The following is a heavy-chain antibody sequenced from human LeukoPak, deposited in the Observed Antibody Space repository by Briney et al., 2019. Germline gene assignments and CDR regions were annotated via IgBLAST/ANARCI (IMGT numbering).Heavy chain of an antibody. D-gene: IGHD6-13*01. J-gene: IGHJ5*01. V-gene: IGHV3-7*01. CDR2: IKQDGSET. Sequence: PGGSLRLSCAASEFTFSNYWMTWVRQAPGRGLEWVANIKQDGSETYYVDSVRGRFTISRDNVKNLLYLQMNSLRAEDTAVYYCAGERPSSSWYDFWGQGTLVTVSS. CDR3: AGERPSSSWYDF. CDR1: EFTFSNYW.